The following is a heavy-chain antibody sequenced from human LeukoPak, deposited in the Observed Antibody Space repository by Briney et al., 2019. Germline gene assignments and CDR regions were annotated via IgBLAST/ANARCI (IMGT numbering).Heavy chain of an antibody. V-gene: IGHV4-30-2*01. CDR1: GGSISSGLYS. Sequence: SETLSLTCTVSGGSISSGLYSWSWIRQPPGKGLEWIGYIYQSGSTYYKTSLKSRVIISVDTSKNQFSLKLSSVTAADTAVYYCATSWGGTIDYYYYGMDVWGQGTTVTVSS. J-gene: IGHJ6*02. CDR3: ATSWGGTIDYYYYGMDV. D-gene: IGHD1-7*01. CDR2: IYQSGST.